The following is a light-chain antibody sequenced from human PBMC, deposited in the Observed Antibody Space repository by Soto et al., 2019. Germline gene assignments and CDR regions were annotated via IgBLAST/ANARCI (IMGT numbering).Light chain of an antibody. CDR2: AAS. CDR1: QSISSY. CDR3: QQSYSTPPYT. V-gene: IGKV1-39*01. J-gene: IGKJ2*01. Sequence: DIQMTQSPSSLSASVGDRVTITCRASQSISSYLNWYQQKPGKGPKVLIYAASSLHSGVPSRFSGSGSGTDFTLTISSLQPEDFATYYCQQSYSTPPYTFGQGTKLEIK.